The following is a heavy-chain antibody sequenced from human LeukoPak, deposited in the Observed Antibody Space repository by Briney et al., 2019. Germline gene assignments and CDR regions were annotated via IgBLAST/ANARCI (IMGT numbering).Heavy chain of an antibody. D-gene: IGHD4-17*01. CDR1: GYSLTSYG. CDR3: ARDLGDYGLFDY. V-gene: IGHV1-18*01. Sequence: ASVKVSCKASGYSLTSYGISWVRQAPGQGLEWMGWISGYNGDTWYAQKVQDRVTVTTDTSTTTAYMELRSLRSDDTAVYYCARDLGDYGLFDYWGQGTLVTVSS. CDR2: ISGYNGDT. J-gene: IGHJ4*02.